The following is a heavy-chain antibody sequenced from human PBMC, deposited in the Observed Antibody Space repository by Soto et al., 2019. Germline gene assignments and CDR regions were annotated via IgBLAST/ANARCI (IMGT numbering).Heavy chain of an antibody. CDR3: ASWDYDILTGPNKAYYYYGTDV. V-gene: IGHV5-10-1*01. CDR1: GYSFTSYW. J-gene: IGHJ6*02. D-gene: IGHD3-9*01. Sequence: PGESLKISCKGSGYSFTSYWISWVRQMPGKGLEWMGRIDPSDSYTNYSPSFQGHVTISADKSISTAYLQWSSLKASDTAMYYCASWDYDILTGPNKAYYYYGTDVWGQGTTVTASS. CDR2: IDPSDSYT.